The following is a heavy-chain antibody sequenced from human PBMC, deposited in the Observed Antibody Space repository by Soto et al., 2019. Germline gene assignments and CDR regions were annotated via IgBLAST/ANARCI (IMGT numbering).Heavy chain of an antibody. V-gene: IGHV3-11*01. Sequence: PGGSLRLSCAASGFTFSDYYMSWIRQAPGKGLEWVSYISSSGSTIYYADSVKGRFTISRDNAKNSLYLQMNSLRAEDTAVYYCARENYDFWSGYYLDYWGQGTLVTVPQ. CDR2: ISSSGSTI. CDR3: ARENYDFWSGYYLDY. CDR1: GFTFSDYY. D-gene: IGHD3-3*01. J-gene: IGHJ4*02.